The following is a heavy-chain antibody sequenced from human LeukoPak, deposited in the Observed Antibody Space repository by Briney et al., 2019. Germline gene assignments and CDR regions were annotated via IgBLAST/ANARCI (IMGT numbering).Heavy chain of an antibody. CDR2: INHSGST. D-gene: IGHD6-19*01. CDR3: ARLPYWSGYSSHGLPYYYYGIDV. J-gene: IGHJ6*04. CDR1: GCTFSGYY. Sequence: SETLSLTCAGYGCTFSGYYWSWIRQPPGKGLEWIGEINHSGSTNYNPSLKSRVTITVDTTKDQFALKLSSVSAAETAVYYCARLPYWSGYSSHGLPYYYYGIDVWGEGTTVTVSS. V-gene: IGHV4-34*01.